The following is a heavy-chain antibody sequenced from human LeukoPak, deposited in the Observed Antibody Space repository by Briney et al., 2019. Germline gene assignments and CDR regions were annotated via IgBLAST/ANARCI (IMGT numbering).Heavy chain of an antibody. D-gene: IGHD5-12*01. CDR2: INHSGST. J-gene: IGHJ4*02. CDR1: GGSFSGYY. Sequence: SETLSLTCAVYGGSFSGYYWSWIRQPPGKGLEWIGEINHSGSTNYNPSLKSRVTISVDTSKNQFSLKLSSVIAADTAVYYCASGRYSGDFDYWGQGTLVTVSS. V-gene: IGHV4-34*01. CDR3: ASGRYSGDFDY.